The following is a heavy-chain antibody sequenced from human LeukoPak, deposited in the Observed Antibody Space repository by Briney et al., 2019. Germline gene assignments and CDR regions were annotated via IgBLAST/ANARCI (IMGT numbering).Heavy chain of an antibody. Sequence: PGGSLRLSCAASGFTFSYYTINWVRQAPGKGLEWVSSISSTGDNMYYADSLKGRFTISRDNAKNSLYLQMNSLRAEDTAVYYCARPEYGSVSGLIGLDPWGQGTLVTVSS. D-gene: IGHD6-6*01. J-gene: IGHJ5*02. CDR2: ISSTGDNM. V-gene: IGHV3-21*01. CDR1: GFTFSYYT. CDR3: ARPEYGSVSGLIGLDP.